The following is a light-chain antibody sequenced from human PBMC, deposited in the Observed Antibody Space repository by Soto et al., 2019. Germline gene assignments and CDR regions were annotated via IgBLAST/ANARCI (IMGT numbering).Light chain of an antibody. CDR3: ASYTTSDTPFL. CDR1: SSDVGTYNY. CDR2: VVS. Sequence: QSALTQPASVSGSPGQSITISCTGTSSDVGTYNYVSWYQQHPDKPPKLIIYVVSNRPSGVSNRFSGSKSGNTASLTISGLQAEDEADYYCASYTTSDTPFLFGTGTKLTVL. J-gene: IGLJ1*01. V-gene: IGLV2-14*01.